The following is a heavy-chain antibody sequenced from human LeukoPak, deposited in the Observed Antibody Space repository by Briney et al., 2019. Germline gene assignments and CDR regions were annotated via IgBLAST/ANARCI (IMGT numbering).Heavy chain of an antibody. CDR1: GGSFSGYY. CDR3: SRENGAFSPFGY. CDR2: INHSGST. V-gene: IGHV4-34*01. Sequence: PSETLSLTCAVYGGSFSGYYWSWIRQPPGKGLEWIGEINHSGSTNYNPSLKSRVTISVDTSKNQLSLNLTSVTAADTAVYYCSRENGAFSPFGYWGQGILVTV. J-gene: IGHJ4*02. D-gene: IGHD2-8*01.